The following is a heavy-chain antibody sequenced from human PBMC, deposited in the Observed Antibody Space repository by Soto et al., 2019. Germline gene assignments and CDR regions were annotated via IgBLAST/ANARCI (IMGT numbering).Heavy chain of an antibody. V-gene: IGHV2-5*02. D-gene: IGHD1-26*01. CDR2: IYWDDDK. CDR3: AHRRGGSLAFDI. Sequence: QITLKESGPPLVKPTQTLTLSCTFSGFSLSTSGVGVGWIRQPPGKALEWLALIYWDDDKRYSPSLKSRLTITQDTAKPQVVPTITTSDPVDPATYYCAHRRGGSLAFDIWGRGTMVTV. J-gene: IGHJ3*02. CDR1: GFSLSTSGVG.